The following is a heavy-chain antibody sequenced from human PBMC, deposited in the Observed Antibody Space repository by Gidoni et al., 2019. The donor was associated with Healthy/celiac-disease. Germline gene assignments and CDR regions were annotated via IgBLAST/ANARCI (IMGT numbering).Heavy chain of an antibody. Sequence: EVQLLESGGGLVQPGGSLRLSCAASGFTFSSYAMSWVRQAPGKGLEWVSAISGSVGSTYYADSVKGRFTISRDNSKNTLYLQMNSLRAEDTAVYYCAKDSSYDSSPLSLFDYWGQGTLVTVSS. CDR3: AKDSSYDSSPLSLFDY. CDR2: ISGSVGST. V-gene: IGHV3-23*01. CDR1: GFTFSSYA. J-gene: IGHJ4*02. D-gene: IGHD3-22*01.